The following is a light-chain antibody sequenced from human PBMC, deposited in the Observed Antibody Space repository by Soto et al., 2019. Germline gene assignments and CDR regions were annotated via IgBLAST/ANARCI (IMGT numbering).Light chain of an antibody. CDR2: DVS. V-gene: IGLV2-8*01. Sequence: QSVLTQPPSASGSPGQSVTISCTGTSSDVGGYDFVAWHQQHPGKAPRLMIYDVSKRPSGVPDRFSGSKSGYTASLTVSGLQAEDEADYYCCSYAGSSTYVFGTGTKVTVL. J-gene: IGLJ1*01. CDR1: SSDVGGYDF. CDR3: CSYAGSSTYV.